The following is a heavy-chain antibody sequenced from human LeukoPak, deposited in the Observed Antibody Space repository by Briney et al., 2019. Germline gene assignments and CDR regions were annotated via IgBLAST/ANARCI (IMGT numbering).Heavy chain of an antibody. CDR3: ARDAYISSSVLDMDV. V-gene: IGHV1-2*02. D-gene: IGHD2-21*01. CDR1: GYTSTGYD. CDR2: INRNSGGT. J-gene: IGHJ6*02. Sequence: ATVKVSCKASGYTSTGYDVHWVRHAPEQGLEWMGWINRNSGGTKYAQKFQARVPMTRDTSINTAYIELTMLRSDDTAVYYCARDAYISSSVLDMDVWGQGTTVIVSS.